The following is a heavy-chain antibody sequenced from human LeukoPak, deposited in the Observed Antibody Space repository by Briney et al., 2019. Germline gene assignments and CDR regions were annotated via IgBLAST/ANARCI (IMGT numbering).Heavy chain of an antibody. V-gene: IGHV1-18*01. CDR1: GYTFTSYG. J-gene: IGHJ6*02. CDR3: AREFGGWYGGDYYYYGMDV. D-gene: IGHD6-19*01. Sequence: ASVKVSCKASGYTFTSYGISWVRQAPGQGREWMGWGSAYNGNTNYAQKLQGRVTMTTDTSTSTACMELRSMRSDDTAVYYCAREFGGWYGGDYYYYGMDVWGQGTTVTVSS. CDR2: GSAYNGNT.